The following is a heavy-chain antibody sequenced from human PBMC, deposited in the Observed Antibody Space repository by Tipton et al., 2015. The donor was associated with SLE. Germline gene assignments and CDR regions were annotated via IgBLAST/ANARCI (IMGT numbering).Heavy chain of an antibody. J-gene: IGHJ4*02. CDR3: ARDTVGATGLGY. Sequence: QSGPEVKKPGAPVKVSCKASGYTFTSYAMHWVRQAPGQRLEWMGWINAGNGNTKYSQKFQGRVTITRDTSASTAYMELSSLRSEDTAVYYCARDTVGATGLGYWGQGTLVTVSS. V-gene: IGHV1-3*01. CDR1: GYTFTSYA. D-gene: IGHD1-26*01. CDR2: INAGNGNT.